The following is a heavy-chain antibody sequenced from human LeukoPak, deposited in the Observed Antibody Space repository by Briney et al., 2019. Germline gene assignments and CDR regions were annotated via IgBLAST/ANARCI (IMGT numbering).Heavy chain of an antibody. Sequence: GASVKVSCKASGYTFSNNDLHWVRQAPGQGLEWLGLTNPSGGSTIYAQKFQGRVTMTRDTSTSTVYMELSSLRSDDSAVYYCAGEIAMHVHWGQGTLVTVSS. J-gene: IGHJ4*02. V-gene: IGHV1-46*01. CDR3: AGEIAMHVH. CDR2: TNPSGGST. CDR1: GYTFSNND. D-gene: IGHD3-22*01.